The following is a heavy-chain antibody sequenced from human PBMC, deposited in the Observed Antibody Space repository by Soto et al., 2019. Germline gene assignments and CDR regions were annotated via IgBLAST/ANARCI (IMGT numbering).Heavy chain of an antibody. V-gene: IGHV3-64*01. Sequence: GGSLRLSCAASGFTFSSYAMHWVRQAPGKGLEYVSAISSNGGSTYYANSVKGRFTISRDNSKNTLYLQMGSLRAEDMAVYYCARMYYYDSSGYYFDYWGQGTLVTVSS. J-gene: IGHJ4*02. CDR3: ARMYYYDSSGYYFDY. CDR2: ISSNGGST. CDR1: GFTFSSYA. D-gene: IGHD3-22*01.